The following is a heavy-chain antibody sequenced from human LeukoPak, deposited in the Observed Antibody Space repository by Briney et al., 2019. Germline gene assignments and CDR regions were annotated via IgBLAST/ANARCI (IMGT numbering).Heavy chain of an antibody. CDR1: GFTFSSYG. CDR2: ISSSSSI. V-gene: IGHV3-48*02. J-gene: IGHJ2*01. CDR3: ARELVRSYWYFDL. Sequence: PGGSLRLSCAAAGFTFSSYGMNWVRQAPGKGLQWVSYISSSSSIYYADSVKGRFTISRDNAKNSLYLQMNSLRDEDTAVYFCARELVRSYWYFDLWGRGTLVTVSS. D-gene: IGHD6-6*01.